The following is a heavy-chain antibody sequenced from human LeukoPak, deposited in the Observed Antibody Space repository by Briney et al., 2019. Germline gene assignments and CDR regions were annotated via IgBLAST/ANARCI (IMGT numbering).Heavy chain of an antibody. CDR3: ARDLATSSNWELDY. CDR1: GYTFTGYF. V-gene: IGHV1-2*02. CDR2: INSNSGVT. Sequence: ASVKVSCKASGYTFTGYFIHSVRQAPGQGLEWMGRINSNSGVTNYAQSFQGRVTMTRDTSINTAYMELSSLRSDDTAVYYCARDLATSSNWELDYWGQGTLLTVSS. J-gene: IGHJ4*02. D-gene: IGHD1-1*01.